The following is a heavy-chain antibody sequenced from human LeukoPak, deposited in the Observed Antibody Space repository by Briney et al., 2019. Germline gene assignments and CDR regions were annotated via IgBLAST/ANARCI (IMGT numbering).Heavy chain of an antibody. CDR2: IRYDGSNK. J-gene: IGHJ4*02. CDR3: AKGMVRGVIMPLFDPDY. D-gene: IGHD3-10*01. V-gene: IGHV3-30*02. CDR1: GFTFSSYG. Sequence: GGSLRLSCAASGFTFSSYGMHWVRQAPGKGLEWVAFIRYDGSNKYYADSVKGRFTISRDNSKNTLYLQMNSLRAEDTAVYYCAKGMVRGVIMPLFDPDYWGQGTLVTVSS.